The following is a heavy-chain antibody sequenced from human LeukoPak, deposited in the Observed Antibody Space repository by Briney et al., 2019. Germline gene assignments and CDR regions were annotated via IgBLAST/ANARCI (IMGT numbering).Heavy chain of an antibody. Sequence: PGRSLRLSCAASGFTFDDYAMHWVRQAPGKGLEWVSGISWNSGSISYADSVEGRFTISRDNAKNSLYLQMNSLRAEDMALYYCAKGLRVWGSYRPDAFDIWGQGTMVTVSS. CDR1: GFTFDDYA. J-gene: IGHJ3*02. V-gene: IGHV3-9*03. D-gene: IGHD3-16*02. CDR2: ISWNSGSI. CDR3: AKGLRVWGSYRPDAFDI.